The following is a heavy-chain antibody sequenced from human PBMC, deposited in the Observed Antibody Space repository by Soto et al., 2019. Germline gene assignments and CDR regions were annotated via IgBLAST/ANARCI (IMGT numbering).Heavy chain of an antibody. CDR2: IIPILGIA. CDR1: GGTFSSYT. V-gene: IGHV1-69*04. Sequence: SVKVSCKASGGTFSSYTISWVRQAPGQGLEWMGRIIPILGIANYAQKFQGRVTITADKSTSTAYMELSSLRSEDTAVYYCARDLVATTDYYYYGMDVWGQGTTVTVSS. CDR3: ARDLVATTDYYYYGMDV. D-gene: IGHD5-12*01. J-gene: IGHJ6*02.